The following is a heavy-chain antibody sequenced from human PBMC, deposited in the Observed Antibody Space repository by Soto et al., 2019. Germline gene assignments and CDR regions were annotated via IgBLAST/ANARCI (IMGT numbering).Heavy chain of an antibody. CDR3: AKRSGYSYGYKP. D-gene: IGHD5-18*01. J-gene: IGHJ4*02. Sequence: GGSLRLSCAASGFTFSSYAMHWVRQAPGKGLEWVAVISYDGSNKYYADSVKGRFTISRDNSKNTLYLQMNSLRAEDTAVYYCAKRSGYSYGYKPWGQGTLVTFSS. CDR1: GFTFSSYA. CDR2: ISYDGSNK. V-gene: IGHV3-30-3*02.